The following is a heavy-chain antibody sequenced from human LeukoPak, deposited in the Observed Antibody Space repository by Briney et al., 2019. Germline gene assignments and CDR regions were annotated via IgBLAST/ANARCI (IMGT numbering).Heavy chain of an antibody. Sequence: GGSLRLSCAASGFPFSTFAMNWVRQAPGKGLEWASSISSSGGSTYYADSVKGRFTISRDNAKNSLYLQMNSLRVEDTAVFYCASGSPAGDYWGQGTLVTVS. CDR2: ISSSGGST. D-gene: IGHD1-26*01. V-gene: IGHV3-21*01. CDR1: GFPFSTFA. J-gene: IGHJ4*02. CDR3: ASGSPAGDY.